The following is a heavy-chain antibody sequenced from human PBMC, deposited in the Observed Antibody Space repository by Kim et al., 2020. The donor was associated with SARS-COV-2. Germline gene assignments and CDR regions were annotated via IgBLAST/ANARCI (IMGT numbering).Heavy chain of an antibody. Sequence: GGSLRLSCAASGFTFDDYTMHWVRQAPGKGLEWVSLISWDGGSTYYADSVKGRFTISRDNSKNSLYLQMNSLRTEDTALYYCAKGSGMGEGYFDYWGQGTLVTVSS. CDR3: AKGSGMGEGYFDY. D-gene: IGHD3-16*01. CDR2: ISWDGGST. J-gene: IGHJ4*02. V-gene: IGHV3-43*01. CDR1: GFTFDDYT.